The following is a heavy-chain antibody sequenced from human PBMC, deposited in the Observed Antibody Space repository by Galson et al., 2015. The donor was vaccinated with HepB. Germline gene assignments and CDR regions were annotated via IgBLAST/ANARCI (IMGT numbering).Heavy chain of an antibody. CDR1: GFSLNASEVG. V-gene: IGHV2-5*02. CDR3: AHRRTYSAYDY. D-gene: IGHD5-12*01. Sequence: PALVTPTQTLSLTCTFSGFSLNASEVGVGWIRQPPGKALEWLAFIYWDGDKRYNPSLKNRLTITKDTSTNQVGLTLTNMHPVDTATYFCAHRRTYSAYDYWGQGTLVTVSS. CDR2: IYWDGDK. J-gene: IGHJ4*02.